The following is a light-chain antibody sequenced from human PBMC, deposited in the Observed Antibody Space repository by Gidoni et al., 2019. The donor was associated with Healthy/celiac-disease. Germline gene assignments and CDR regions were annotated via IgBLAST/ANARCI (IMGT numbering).Light chain of an antibody. CDR2: KAT. V-gene: IGKV1-5*03. CDR1: QSISSW. Sequence: DIQMTQSPSTLTASEGDKVTITCRASQSISSWLAWYQQKPGKAPKLLSYKATSLESGVPSRFSGSGYGKEFTLTISSRQHDDFATYYYQQYNSYSRTFGQGTKLEIK. J-gene: IGKJ2*01. CDR3: QQYNSYSRT.